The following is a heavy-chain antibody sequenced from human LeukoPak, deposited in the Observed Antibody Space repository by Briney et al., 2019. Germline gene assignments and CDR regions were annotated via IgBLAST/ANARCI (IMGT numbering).Heavy chain of an antibody. V-gene: IGHV1-2*02. CDR1: VYTSIDYY. D-gene: IGHD5-24*01. Sequence: TVNLSCEVSVYTSIDYYVYWMPRAPGHGRESVGWIRPKSGDTYYAQNFQGRVNLTSDTSLRTVDMAMSRVTSDHTAAHLCARVRQATHRTSNFDYWGQGTLVTVSS. CDR3: ARVRQATHRTSNFDY. CDR2: IRPKSGDT. J-gene: IGHJ4*02.